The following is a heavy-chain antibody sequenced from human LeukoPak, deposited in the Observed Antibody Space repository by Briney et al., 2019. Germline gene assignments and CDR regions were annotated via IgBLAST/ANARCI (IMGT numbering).Heavy chain of an antibody. D-gene: IGHD2-2*01. CDR3: ARGRCSSTSCYSDY. CDR1: GGTFSSYA. J-gene: IGHJ4*02. CDR2: IIPMFGTA. V-gene: IGHV1-69*13. Sequence: WASVKVSCKASGGTFSSYAISWVRQAPGQGLEWMGGIIPMFGTAKYAQKFQGRVPITADESTSTAYMELSSLRSEDTAVYYCARGRCSSTSCYSDYWGQGTLVTVSS.